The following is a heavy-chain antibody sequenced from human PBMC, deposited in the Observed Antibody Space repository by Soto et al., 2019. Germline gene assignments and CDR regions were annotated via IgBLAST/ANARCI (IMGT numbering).Heavy chain of an antibody. J-gene: IGHJ6*03. CDR3: ARGEQLPPGYYYYMDV. CDR1: GFTFSSYW. D-gene: IGHD6-13*01. V-gene: IGHV3-7*01. Sequence: EVQLVESGGGLVQPGGSLRLSCAASGFTFSSYWMSWVRQAPGKGLEWVANIKQDGSEKYYVDSVKGRFTISRDNAKNSLYLQMNSRRAEDTAVYYCARGEQLPPGYYYYMDVWGKGTTVTVSS. CDR2: IKQDGSEK.